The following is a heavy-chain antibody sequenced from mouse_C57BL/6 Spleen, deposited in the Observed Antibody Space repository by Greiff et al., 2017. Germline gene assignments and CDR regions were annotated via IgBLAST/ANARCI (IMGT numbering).Heavy chain of an antibody. Sequence: ESGPGLVKPSQSLSLTCSVTGYSITSGYYWNWIRQFPGNKLEWMGYISYDGSNNYNPSLKNRNSITRDTSKNQFFLKLNSVTTEDTATYYCARDPGAMDYWGQGTSVTVSS. CDR2: ISYDGSN. CDR3: ARDPGAMDY. CDR1: GYSITSGYY. V-gene: IGHV3-6*01. J-gene: IGHJ4*01.